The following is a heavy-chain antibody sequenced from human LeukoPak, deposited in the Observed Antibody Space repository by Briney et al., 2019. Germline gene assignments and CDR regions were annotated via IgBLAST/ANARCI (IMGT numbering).Heavy chain of an antibody. J-gene: IGHJ4*02. CDR1: GFTFSSYS. D-gene: IGHD4-23*01. CDR3: ARDDYGGNVRD. Sequence: GGSLRLSCAASGFTFSSYSMNWVRQAPGKGLEWVSYISSSSSTIYYADSVKGRFSISRDNAKNSLCLQMNSLRAEDTAVYYCARDDYGGNVRDWGQGTLVTVSS. V-gene: IGHV3-48*04. CDR2: ISSSSSTI.